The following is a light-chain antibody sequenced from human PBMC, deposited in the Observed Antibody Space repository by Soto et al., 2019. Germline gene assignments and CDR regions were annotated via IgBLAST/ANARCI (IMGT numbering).Light chain of an antibody. CDR2: AAS. J-gene: IGKJ1*01. V-gene: IGKV1-39*01. Sequence: DIQMTQSPSSLSAAVEDRVSVTCRASQSRSTFLNWYQQRPGEAPKLLIYAASSLHSGVPSMFSGSGSGADFTLTIGSLQPEDFAPYYSQQSYTTPRTFGQGTKVEVK. CDR3: QQSYTTPRT. CDR1: QSRSTF.